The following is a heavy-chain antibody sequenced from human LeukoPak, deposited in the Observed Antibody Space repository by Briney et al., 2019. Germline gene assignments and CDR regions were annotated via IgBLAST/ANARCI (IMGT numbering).Heavy chain of an antibody. CDR2: ISGSGSST. CDR3: AKDRYSGSYYGAEYFQH. D-gene: IGHD1-26*01. CDR1: GFTFSSYA. V-gene: IGHV3-23*01. Sequence: PGGSLRLSCAASGFTFSSYAMSWVRQAPGKGLEWVSAISGSGSSTYYADSVKGRFTISRDNSKNTLYLQMNSLRAEDTAVYYCAKDRYSGSYYGAEYFQHWGQGTLVTVSS. J-gene: IGHJ1*01.